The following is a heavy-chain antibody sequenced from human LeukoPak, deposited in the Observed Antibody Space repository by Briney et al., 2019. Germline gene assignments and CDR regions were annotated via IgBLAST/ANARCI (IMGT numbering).Heavy chain of an antibody. CDR3: VKGRGGVAGPDYLEV. Sequence: PGGSLRLSCVGSGFNFRSYVMHWVRQGPGKGLQWLAVISWDGGSEYYADSVRGRLSISRDNSKNTLYLQLNRLIVEDTAMYYCVKGRGGVAGPDYLEVWGEGALVTVSS. CDR2: ISWDGGSE. J-gene: IGHJ4*02. CDR1: GFNFRSYV. V-gene: IGHV3-30*18. D-gene: IGHD6-19*01.